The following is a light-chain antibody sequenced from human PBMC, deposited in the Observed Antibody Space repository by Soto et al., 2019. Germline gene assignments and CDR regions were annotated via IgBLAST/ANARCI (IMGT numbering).Light chain of an antibody. Sequence: ILMTQSPATLSVSPGERATLSCRASQSVSSNLAWYQQKPGQAPRLLIYGASTRATGIPARFSGSGSGTEFTLTISRLEPEDFAVYYCQQYGSSPRTFGQGTKVDIK. CDR2: GAS. CDR1: QSVSSN. J-gene: IGKJ1*01. V-gene: IGKV3-15*01. CDR3: QQYGSSPRT.